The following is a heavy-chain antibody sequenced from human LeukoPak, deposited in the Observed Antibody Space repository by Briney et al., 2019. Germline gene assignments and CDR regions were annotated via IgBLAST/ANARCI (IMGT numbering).Heavy chain of an antibody. D-gene: IGHD3-10*01. J-gene: IGHJ4*02. CDR2: IYHTGSA. CDR1: GGSISTSNYY. CDR3: ARVDNSGSYLDY. Sequence: SETLSLTCTVSGGSISTSNYYWGWIRQPPGKGLEWIGNIYHTGSAYYNPSLKSRVTISVDTSKNQFSLKLSSVTAADTAVYYCARVDNSGSYLDYWGQGTLVTVSS. V-gene: IGHV4-39*07.